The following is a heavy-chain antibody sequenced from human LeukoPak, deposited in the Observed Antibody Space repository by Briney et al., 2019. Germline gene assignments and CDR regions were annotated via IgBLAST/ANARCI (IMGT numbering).Heavy chain of an antibody. Sequence: ASVKVSCKASGYTFTGYYMHWVRQAPGQGLEWMGWINPNSGGTKYAQKFQGRVTMTRDKSISTAYLQWSSLKASDTAMYYCARQGMMDGRADYWGQGTLVTVSS. V-gene: IGHV1-2*02. CDR3: ARQGMMDGRADY. J-gene: IGHJ4*02. CDR2: INPNSGGT. CDR1: GYTFTGYY. D-gene: IGHD3-16*01.